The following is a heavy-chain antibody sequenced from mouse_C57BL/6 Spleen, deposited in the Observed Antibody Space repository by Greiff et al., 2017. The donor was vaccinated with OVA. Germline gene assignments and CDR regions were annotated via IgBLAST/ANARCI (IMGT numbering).Heavy chain of an antibody. V-gene: IGHV10-1*01. J-gene: IGHJ3*01. CDR3: VRGDSFAY. Sequence: EVQRVESGGGLVQPKGSLKLSCAASGFSFNTYAMNWVRQAPGKGLEWVARIRSKSNNYATYYADSVKDRFTISRDDSESMLYLQMNILKTEDTAMYYCVRGDSFAYWGQGTLVTVSA. D-gene: IGHD2-13*01. CDR2: IRSKSNNYAT. CDR1: GFSFNTYA.